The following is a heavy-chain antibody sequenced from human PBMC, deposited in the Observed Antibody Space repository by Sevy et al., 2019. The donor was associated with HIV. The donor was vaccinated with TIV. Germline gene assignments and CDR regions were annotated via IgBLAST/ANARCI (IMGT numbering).Heavy chain of an antibody. CDR2: IIPIFGTA. Sequence: ASVKVSCKDSGGTFSSYAISWVRQAPGQGLEWMGGIIPIFGTANYAQRFQGRVTITADESTSTAYMELSSLRSEDTAVYYCARQGYLTRTTSGLSWFDPWGQGTLVTVSS. J-gene: IGHJ5*02. V-gene: IGHV1-69*13. CDR3: ARQGYLTRTTSGLSWFDP. CDR1: GGTFSSYA. D-gene: IGHD1-7*01.